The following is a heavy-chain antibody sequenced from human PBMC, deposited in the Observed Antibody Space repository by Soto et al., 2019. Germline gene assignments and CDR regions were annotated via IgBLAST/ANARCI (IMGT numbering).Heavy chain of an antibody. J-gene: IGHJ4*02. Sequence: GGSLRLSCGASGFTFYTYWMNWVRQAPGMGLEWVANIKSDGSEKYYVDSVKGRFTTSRDNAENSLYLQMNSLRPEDTALYYCVRSKGGYSYGTPFDYWGQGTLVTVSS. V-gene: IGHV3-7*03. CDR3: VRSKGGYSYGTPFDY. CDR1: GFTFYTYW. D-gene: IGHD5-18*01. CDR2: IKSDGSEK.